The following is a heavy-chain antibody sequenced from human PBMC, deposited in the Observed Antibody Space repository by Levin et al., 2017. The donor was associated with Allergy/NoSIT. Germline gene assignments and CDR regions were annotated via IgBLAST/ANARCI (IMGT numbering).Heavy chain of an antibody. J-gene: IGHJ4*02. D-gene: IGHD2-2*01. CDR3: AKSAAMGIR. CDR2: ISYDGSNK. Sequence: LSLTCAASGFTFSSYGMHWVRQAPGKGLEWVAVISYDGSNKYYADSVKGRFTISRDNSKNTLYLQMNSLRAEDTAVYYCAKSAAMGIRWGQGTLVTVSS. CDR1: GFTFSSYG. V-gene: IGHV3-30*18.